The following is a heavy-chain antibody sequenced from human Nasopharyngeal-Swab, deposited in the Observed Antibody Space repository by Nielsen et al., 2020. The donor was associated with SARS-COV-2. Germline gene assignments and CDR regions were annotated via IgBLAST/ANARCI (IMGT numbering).Heavy chain of an antibody. Sequence: SVKVSCKASGGTFSSYAISWVRQAPGQGLEWMGGIIPILGTANYAQKFQGRVTITADESTSTAYMELSSLRSEDTAVYYCASPHPLTMVQAESSVDYYYYGMDVWGQGTTVTVSS. CDR1: GGTFSSYA. V-gene: IGHV1-69*13. D-gene: IGHD3-10*01. J-gene: IGHJ6*02. CDR3: ASPHPLTMVQAESSVDYYYYGMDV. CDR2: IIPILGTA.